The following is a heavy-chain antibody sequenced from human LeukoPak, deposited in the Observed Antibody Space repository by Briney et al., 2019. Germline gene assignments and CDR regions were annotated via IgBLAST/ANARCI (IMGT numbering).Heavy chain of an antibody. J-gene: IGHJ6*04. CDR2: ISWDGGST. CDR3: AKAEDYYGSGSRYYGMDV. V-gene: IGHV3-43D*04. Sequence: PGGSLRLFCAASGFTFDDYAMHWVRQAPGKGLEWVSLISWDGGSTYYADSVKGRFTISRDNSKNSLYLQMNSLRAEDTALYYCAKAEDYYGSGSRYYGMDVWGKGTTVTVSS. CDR1: GFTFDDYA. D-gene: IGHD3-10*01.